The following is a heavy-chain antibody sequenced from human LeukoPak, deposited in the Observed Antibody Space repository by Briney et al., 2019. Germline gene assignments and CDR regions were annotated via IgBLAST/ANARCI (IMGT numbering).Heavy chain of an antibody. CDR2: IKQDGSEK. D-gene: IGHD3-3*01. V-gene: IGHV3-7*01. J-gene: IGHJ4*02. CDR1: GFTVSSNY. CDR3: ARVHEYYDFWSGYYPLGFDY. Sequence: GGSLRLSCVVSGFTVSSNYMTWVRQAPGKGLEWVANIKQDGSEKYYVDSVKGRFTISRDNAKNSLYLQMNSLRAEDTAVYYCARVHEYYDFWSGYYPLGFDYWGQGTLVTVSS.